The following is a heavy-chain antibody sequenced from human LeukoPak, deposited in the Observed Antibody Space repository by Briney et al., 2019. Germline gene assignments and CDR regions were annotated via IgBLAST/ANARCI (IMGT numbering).Heavy chain of an antibody. CDR3: ARQYTMVRGGPRFQH. Sequence: SPETLSLTCTVPGGSISSSSHYGGWIRQPPGKGLEWIGTIYYSGSTYYNPSLKSRVTISVDTSKNQFSLKLSSVTAADTAVYYCARQYTMVRGGPRFQHWGQGTLVTVSS. J-gene: IGHJ1*01. CDR2: IYYSGST. D-gene: IGHD3-10*01. V-gene: IGHV4-39*01. CDR1: GGSISSSSHY.